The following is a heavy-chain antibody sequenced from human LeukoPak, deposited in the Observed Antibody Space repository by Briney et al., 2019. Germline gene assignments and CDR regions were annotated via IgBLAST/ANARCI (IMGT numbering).Heavy chain of an antibody. J-gene: IGHJ4*02. CDR2: IRYDGSNK. V-gene: IGHV3-30*02. D-gene: IGHD4-17*01. CDR1: GFTFSSYG. Sequence: HPGGSLRLSCAASGFTFSSYGMHWVRQAPGKGLEWVAFIRYDGSNKYYADSVKGRFTISRDNSKNTLYLQMNSLRAEDTAVYYCAKDLTTVTSQGDYWGQGTLVTVSS. CDR3: AKDLTTVTSQGDY.